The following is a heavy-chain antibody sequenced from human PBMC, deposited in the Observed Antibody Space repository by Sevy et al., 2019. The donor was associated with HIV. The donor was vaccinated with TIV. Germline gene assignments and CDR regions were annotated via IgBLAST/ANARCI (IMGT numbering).Heavy chain of an antibody. D-gene: IGHD2-2*01. CDR3: ARDCSSTSCLWGLDV. J-gene: IGHJ6*02. Sequence: GGSLRLSCAVSGFTFRSYWMSWVRQAPGTGLEWVAHIKVDGSEKYHVDSVKGRFTISRDNAKNSLFLQMNSLRVEDTAVYYCARDCSSTSCLWGLDVWGQWTAVTVSS. V-gene: IGHV3-7*03. CDR1: GFTFRSYW. CDR2: IKVDGSEK.